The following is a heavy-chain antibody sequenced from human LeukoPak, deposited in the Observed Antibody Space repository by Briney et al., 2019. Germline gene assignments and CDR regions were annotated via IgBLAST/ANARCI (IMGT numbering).Heavy chain of an antibody. CDR2: INNDGSIT. CDR1: GFTFSSYW. V-gene: IGHV3-74*01. D-gene: IGHD6-13*01. J-gene: IGHJ6*03. CDR3: ATTPGIAAAGTLPAFYYYYYYMDV. Sequence: GGSLRLSCAASGFTFSSYWMHWVRQDPGKGLVWVSHINNDGSITNYADSVKGRFTISRDNAKNTLYLQMNSLRAEDTAVYYCATTPGIAAAGTLPAFYYYYYYMDVWGKGTTVTVSS.